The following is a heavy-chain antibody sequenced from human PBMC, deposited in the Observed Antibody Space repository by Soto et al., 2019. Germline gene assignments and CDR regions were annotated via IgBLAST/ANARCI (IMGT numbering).Heavy chain of an antibody. CDR3: ARDRSEGFPAAIPFLGWFDP. V-gene: IGHV1-69*13. CDR1: GGTFSSYA. CDR2: IIPIFGTA. Sequence: GASVKVSCKASGGTFSSYAISWVRQAPGQRLEWMGGIIPIFGTANYAQKFQGRVTITADESTGKAYMGLSSLRSEDTAVYYCARDRSEGFPAAIPFLGWFDPWGQGTLVTVSS. D-gene: IGHD2-2*01. J-gene: IGHJ5*02.